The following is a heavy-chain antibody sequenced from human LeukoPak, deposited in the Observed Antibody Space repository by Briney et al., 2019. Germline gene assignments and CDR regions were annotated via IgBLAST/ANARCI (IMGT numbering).Heavy chain of an antibody. Sequence: SETLSLTCAVSGDSVSSFYWSWVRQSAGKGLEWIGRIYSKGTTKYNLSLKSRVTISLDQSKNQFSLYLSSVTAADTAVYYCARLRYTGTSQYYFDSWGQGTHVTVSS. CDR3: ARLRYTGTSQYYFDS. CDR1: GDSVSSFY. J-gene: IGHJ4*02. D-gene: IGHD1-26*01. CDR2: IYSKGTT. V-gene: IGHV4-4*07.